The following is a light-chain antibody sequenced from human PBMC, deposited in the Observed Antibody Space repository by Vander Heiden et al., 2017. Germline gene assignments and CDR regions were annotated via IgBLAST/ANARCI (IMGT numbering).Light chain of an antibody. CDR1: NIGNKN. J-gene: IGLJ3*02. Sequence: SYELTQPLSVSVALGQTARIACGGNNIGNKNVHWYQQTPGQAPVLVIYRDTNRPSGIPERFSGSNSGNTATLTISRTQARDEADYYCQVWDSNTWVFGGGTKLTVL. V-gene: IGLV3-9*01. CDR2: RDT. CDR3: QVWDSNTWV.